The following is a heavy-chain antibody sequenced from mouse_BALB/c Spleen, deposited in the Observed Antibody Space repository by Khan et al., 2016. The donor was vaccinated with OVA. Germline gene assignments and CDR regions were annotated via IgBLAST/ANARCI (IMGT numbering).Heavy chain of an antibody. Sequence: QVQLKQSGAELAKPGASVKMSCKASGYTFTSYWMHWVKQRPGQGLEWIGYINPTTDYTEYNQIFKDKATLTADKSSSTAYMQLSSLTSEDSAVYYCVNHGSSSAWFTYWAKGLWSLSLQ. V-gene: IGHV1-7*01. J-gene: IGHJ3*01. CDR2: INPTTDYT. D-gene: IGHD1-1*01. CDR3: VNHGSSSAWFTY. CDR1: GYTFTSYW.